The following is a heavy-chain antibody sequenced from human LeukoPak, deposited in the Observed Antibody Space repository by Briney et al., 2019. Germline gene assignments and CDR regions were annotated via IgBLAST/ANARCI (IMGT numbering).Heavy chain of an antibody. CDR2: IRRKGNDYAT. D-gene: IGHD3-16*01. V-gene: IGHV3-73*01. Sequence: GGSLRLSCAASGFTFSGSAMHWVRQASGKGLEWVGRIRRKGNDYATAYAASVKGRFTISRVDSKNTAYLQMDSLKTEDTAVYFCTRLGGSPPYFDYWGQGTLVTVSS. CDR3: TRLGGSPPYFDY. J-gene: IGHJ4*02. CDR1: GFTFSGSA.